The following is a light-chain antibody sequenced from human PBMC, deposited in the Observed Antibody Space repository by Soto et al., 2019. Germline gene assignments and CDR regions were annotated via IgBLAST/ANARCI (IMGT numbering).Light chain of an antibody. J-gene: IGLJ2*01. CDR1: SSNIGAGYD. V-gene: IGLV1-40*01. CDR2: TNS. Sequence: QPVLTQPPSVSGAPGQRVTISCTGSSSNIGAGYDVHWYQQLPGIAPKLLIYTNSYRPSGVPDRFSGSKSGTSASLAITGLQAEDEADYYCQCYDSSLQVVFGGGTQLTVL. CDR3: QCYDSSLQVV.